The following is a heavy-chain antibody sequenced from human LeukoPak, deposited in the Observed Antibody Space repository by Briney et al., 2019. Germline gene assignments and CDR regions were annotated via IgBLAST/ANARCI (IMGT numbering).Heavy chain of an antibody. CDR1: GYTFTSYD. CDR2: MNHNRGNK. J-gene: IGHJ6*03. Sequence: ASVKVSCKGSGYTFTSYDINWLRQPTGQGLDWMGWMNHNRGNKGYAKKFQGRVTMTRNTSISTAYMELSSMRSEDTAVYYCARGGYYYGSGSPIYYYYYMDVWGKGTTVTVSS. CDR3: ARGGYYYGSGSPIYYYYYMDV. D-gene: IGHD3-10*01. V-gene: IGHV1-8*01.